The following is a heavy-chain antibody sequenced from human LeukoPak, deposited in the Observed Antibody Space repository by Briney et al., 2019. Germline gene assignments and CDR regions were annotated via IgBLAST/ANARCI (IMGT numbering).Heavy chain of an antibody. V-gene: IGHV3-30*18. CDR1: GFTFSDYG. D-gene: IGHD2-21*01. CDR2: ISYDGSNK. Sequence: PGRSLRLSCAASGFTFSDYGIHWVRQAPGKGLEWVAVISYDGSNKYYADSVKGRFTISRDNSKNTLYLQMNSLRAEDTAVYYCAKDGVFQSYYYYGMDVWGQGTTVTVSS. CDR3: AKDGVFQSYYYYGMDV. J-gene: IGHJ6*02.